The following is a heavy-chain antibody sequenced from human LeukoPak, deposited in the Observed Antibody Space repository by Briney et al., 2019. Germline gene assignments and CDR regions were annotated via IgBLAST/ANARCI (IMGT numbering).Heavy chain of an antibody. Sequence: GGSLRLSCAASGFTVSSNYMSWVRQAPGKGLEWVAIVSSDGTNKYYADSVKGRSTISRDNSKNTLYLQMNSLRAEDTAVYYCARDIEQQGGDVFDIWGQGTMVAVSS. V-gene: IGHV3-30-3*01. CDR2: VSSDGTNK. CDR1: GFTVSSNY. J-gene: IGHJ3*02. D-gene: IGHD6-13*01. CDR3: ARDIEQQGGDVFDI.